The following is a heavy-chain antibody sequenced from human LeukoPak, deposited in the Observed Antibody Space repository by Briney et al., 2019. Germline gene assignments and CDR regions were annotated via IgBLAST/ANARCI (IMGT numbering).Heavy chain of an antibody. CDR1: GGTFSSYA. CDR3: ALYCSSTSCPYYFDY. Sequence: SVKVSCKASGGTFSSYAIGWVRQAPGQGLEWMGRIIPIFGTANYAQKFQGRVTITTDESTSTAYMELSSLRSEDTAVYDSALYCSSTSCPYYFDYWGQGTLVTVSS. D-gene: IGHD2-2*01. J-gene: IGHJ4*02. CDR2: IIPIFGTA. V-gene: IGHV1-69*05.